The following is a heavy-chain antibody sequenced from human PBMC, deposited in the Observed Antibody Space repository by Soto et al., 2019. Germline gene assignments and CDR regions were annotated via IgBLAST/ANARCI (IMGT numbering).Heavy chain of an antibody. CDR1: GYSFTSYW. Sequence: SGESLKISCKGSGYSFTSYWIGWVRQMPGKGLEWMGIIYPGDSDTRYSPSFQGQVTISADKSISTAYLQWSSLKASDTAMYYCARAMVRGYYYYGMDVWGQGTTVTVSS. CDR2: IYPGDSDT. V-gene: IGHV5-51*01. CDR3: ARAMVRGYYYYGMDV. J-gene: IGHJ6*02. D-gene: IGHD3-10*01.